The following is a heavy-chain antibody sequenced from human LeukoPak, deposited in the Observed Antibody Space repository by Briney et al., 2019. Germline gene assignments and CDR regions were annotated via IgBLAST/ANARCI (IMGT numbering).Heavy chain of an antibody. CDR1: GFTFSSYW. J-gene: IGHJ3*02. V-gene: IGHV3-7*03. Sequence: PGGSLRLSCAASGFTFSSYWMSWVRQAPGKGLEWVANIKQDGSEKHYVDSVKGRFTISRDNAKNSLYLQMSSLRAEDTAVYFCARVRYRSGGSCYYLAANDAFDIWGQGTMVTVSS. D-gene: IGHD2-15*01. CDR2: IKQDGSEK. CDR3: ARVRYRSGGSCYYLAANDAFDI.